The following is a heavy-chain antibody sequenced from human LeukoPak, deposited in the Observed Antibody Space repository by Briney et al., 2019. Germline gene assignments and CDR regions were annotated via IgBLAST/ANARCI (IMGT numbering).Heavy chain of an antibody. CDR1: GFTFSSYG. D-gene: IGHD5-12*01. Sequence: EPGGSLRLSCAASGFTFSSYGMHWVRQAPGKGLEWVAVIWYDGSNKYYADSVKGRFTISRDNSRNTLYLQMNSLRAEDTAGYYCARDSGYDSSYFDYWDQGTLVTVSS. V-gene: IGHV3-33*01. CDR3: ARDSGYDSSYFDY. J-gene: IGHJ4*02. CDR2: IWYDGSNK.